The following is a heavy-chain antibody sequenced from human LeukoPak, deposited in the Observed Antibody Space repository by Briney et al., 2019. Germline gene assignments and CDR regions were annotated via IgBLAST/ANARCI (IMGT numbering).Heavy chain of an antibody. D-gene: IGHD6-13*01. Sequence: SETLSLTCAVYGGSFSGYYWSWIRQPPGKGLEWIGEINHSGSANYNPSLKSRVTISVDTSKNQFSLKLSSVTAADTAVYYCVRLVAAGTNWFDPWGQGTLVTVSS. J-gene: IGHJ5*02. CDR2: INHSGSA. CDR1: GGSFSGYY. V-gene: IGHV4-34*01. CDR3: VRLVAAGTNWFDP.